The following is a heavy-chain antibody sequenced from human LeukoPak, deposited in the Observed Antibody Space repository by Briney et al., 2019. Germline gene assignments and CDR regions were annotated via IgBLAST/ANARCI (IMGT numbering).Heavy chain of an antibody. CDR1: GYTFTGYY. D-gene: IGHD6-13*01. J-gene: IGHJ4*02. V-gene: IGHV1-2*04. Sequence: ASVKVSCKASGYTFTGYYMHWVRQAPGQGLEWMGWINPNSGGTNYAQKFQGWVTMTRDTSISTAYMELSRLRSDDTAVYYCARARGPIAAAGTCYDYWGQGTLVTVSS. CDR2: INPNSGGT. CDR3: ARARGPIAAAGTCYDY.